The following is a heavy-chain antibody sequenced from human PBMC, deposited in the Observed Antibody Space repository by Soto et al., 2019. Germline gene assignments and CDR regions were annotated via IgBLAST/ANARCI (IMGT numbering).Heavy chain of an antibody. CDR2: IYHTGST. J-gene: IGHJ4*02. V-gene: IGHV4-39*01. CDR1: GVSISSGNYY. Sequence: SETLSLTCTVSGVSISSGNYYWGWVRQSPGKGLEWIGSIYHTGSTYDNPSLNSRVTISVDTSKNQFSLKLRSVTAADTAVYYCARGAGVWSGYYEVPFDYWGQGTLVTVSS. CDR3: ARGAGVWSGYYEVPFDY. D-gene: IGHD3-3*01.